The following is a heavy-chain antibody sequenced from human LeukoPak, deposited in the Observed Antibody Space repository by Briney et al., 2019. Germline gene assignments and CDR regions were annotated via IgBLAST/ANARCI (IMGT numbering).Heavy chain of an antibody. CDR1: GGSISSRSYY. J-gene: IGHJ4*02. V-gene: IGHV4-61*02. D-gene: IGHD3-9*01. CDR3: ARGRNYDILDY. Sequence: SETLSLTCTVSGGSISSRSYYWGWIRQPPGKGLEWIGRIYTSGSTNYNPSLKSRVTISVDTSKNQFSLKLSSVTATDTAVYYCARGRNYDILDYWGQGTLVTVSS. CDR2: IYTSGST.